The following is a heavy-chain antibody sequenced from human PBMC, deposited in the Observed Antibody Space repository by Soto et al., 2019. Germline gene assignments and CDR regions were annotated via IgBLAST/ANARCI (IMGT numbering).Heavy chain of an antibody. CDR2: IYYSGST. V-gene: IGHV4-59*01. D-gene: IGHD5-12*01. J-gene: IGHJ4*02. CDR1: GGSISSYY. Sequence: PSETLSLTCTVSGGSISSYYWSWIRQPPGKGLEWIGYIYYSGSTNYNPSLKSRVTISVDTSKNQFSLKLSSVTAADTAVYYCARVDSGYDWDYFDYWGQGTLVTVSS. CDR3: ARVDSGYDWDYFDY.